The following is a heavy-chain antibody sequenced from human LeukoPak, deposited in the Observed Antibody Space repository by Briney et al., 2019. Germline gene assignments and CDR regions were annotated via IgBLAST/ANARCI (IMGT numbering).Heavy chain of an antibody. D-gene: IGHD6-19*01. CDR2: IYPGDSDT. J-gene: IGHJ4*02. CDR3: ARLYSQWLDN. Sequence: PGESLKVSCKGSGYSFTTYWIAWVRQMPGKGLEWMGIIYPGDSDTRYSPSFQGQVTISADKSISTAYLQWSSLKASDTAMYYCARLYSQWLDNRGQGTLVTVSS. CDR1: GYSFTTYW. V-gene: IGHV5-51*01.